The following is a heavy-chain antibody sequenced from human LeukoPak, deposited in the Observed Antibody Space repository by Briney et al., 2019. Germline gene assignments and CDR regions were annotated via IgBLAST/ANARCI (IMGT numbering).Heavy chain of an antibody. CDR1: GFTFSNYA. Sequence: GGSLRLSCAASGFTFSNYAMSWVRQAPGKGLEWVSGISAGGGSTYYADSVKGRFTISRANSKNTLYLQMNSLRAEDTAVYYCARDLDYLDYWGQGTLVTVSS. CDR3: ARDLDYLDY. V-gene: IGHV3-23*01. J-gene: IGHJ4*02. CDR2: ISAGGGST.